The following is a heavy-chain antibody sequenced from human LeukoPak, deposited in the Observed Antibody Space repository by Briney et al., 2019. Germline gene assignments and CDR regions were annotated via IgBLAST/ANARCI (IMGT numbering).Heavy chain of an antibody. J-gene: IGHJ4*02. D-gene: IGHD3-22*01. CDR3: ARDTEYDSSGYHHPLGVY. CDR1: GFTFTNYA. Sequence: GGSLRLSCAASGFTFTNYAMSWVRQAPGKGLEWVANIKQDGSEKYYVDSVKGRFTISRDNAKNSPYLQMNSLRAEDTAVYYCARDTEYDSSGYHHPLGVYWGQGTLVTVSS. CDR2: IKQDGSEK. V-gene: IGHV3-7*01.